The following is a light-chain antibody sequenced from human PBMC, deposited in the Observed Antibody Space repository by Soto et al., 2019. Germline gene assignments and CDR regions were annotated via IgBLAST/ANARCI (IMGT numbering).Light chain of an antibody. Sequence: QSALTQPASVSGSPGQSITISCTGTSSDVGSYNYVSWYQQHPGKAPKLMIYEVSNRPSGVSNRFSGSKSGNTASLTISGLQAEDEANYYCSSYTSSSPRVFGGGTQLTVL. CDR2: EVS. J-gene: IGLJ3*02. CDR1: SSDVGSYNY. V-gene: IGLV2-14*01. CDR3: SSYTSSSPRV.